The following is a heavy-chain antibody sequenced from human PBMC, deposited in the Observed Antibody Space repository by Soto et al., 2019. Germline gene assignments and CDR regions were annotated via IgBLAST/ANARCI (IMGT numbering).Heavy chain of an antibody. Sequence: PSETLSLTCTVSGGPISSYYWSWIRQPPGKGLEWIGYIYYSGSTNYNPSLKSRVTISVDTSKNQFSLKLSSVTAADTAVYYCARASVRGIAAAGTPNFDYWGQGTLVTVSS. CDR1: GGPISSYY. CDR3: ARASVRGIAAAGTPNFDY. V-gene: IGHV4-59*01. D-gene: IGHD6-13*01. CDR2: IYYSGST. J-gene: IGHJ4*02.